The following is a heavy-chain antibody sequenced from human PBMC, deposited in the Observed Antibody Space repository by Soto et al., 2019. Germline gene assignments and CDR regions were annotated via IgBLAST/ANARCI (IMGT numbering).Heavy chain of an antibody. D-gene: IGHD6-19*01. CDR1: GFTFSSYG. Sequence: ESGGGVVQPGRSLRLSCAASGFTFSSYGMHWVRQAPGKGLEWVAVIWYDGSNKYYADSVKGRFTISRDNSKNTLYLQMNSLRAEDTAVYYCARDGQWLVRGSGGYFDYWGQGTLVTVSS. J-gene: IGHJ4*02. CDR2: IWYDGSNK. V-gene: IGHV3-33*01. CDR3: ARDGQWLVRGSGGYFDY.